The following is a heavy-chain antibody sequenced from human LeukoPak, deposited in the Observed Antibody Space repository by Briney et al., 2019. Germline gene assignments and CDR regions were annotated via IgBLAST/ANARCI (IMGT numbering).Heavy chain of an antibody. CDR2: IYTSGST. Sequence: SETLSLTCTVSGGSISSYYWGWIRQPAGKGLEWIGRIYTSGSTNYNPSLKSRVTMSVDTSKNQFSLKLSSVTAADTAVYYCARDGIAAAGTIGAFDIWGQGTMVTVSS. CDR3: ARDGIAAAGTIGAFDI. CDR1: GGSISSYY. J-gene: IGHJ3*02. D-gene: IGHD6-13*01. V-gene: IGHV4-4*07.